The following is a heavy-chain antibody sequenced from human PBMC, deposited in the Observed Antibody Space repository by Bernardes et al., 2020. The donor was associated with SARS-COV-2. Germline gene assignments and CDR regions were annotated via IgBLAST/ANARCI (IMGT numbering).Heavy chain of an antibody. Sequence: SQTLSLTCAISGDSVSSNSAAWNWIRQSPSRGLEWLGTTYYRSKWYNDYAVSVKSRIIINPDTSKNQFSLKLNSVTAADTAMYYCARHSRTTVTWWFDPWGQGTLVTVSS. CDR2: TYYRSKWYN. V-gene: IGHV6-1*01. D-gene: IGHD4-17*01. J-gene: IGHJ5*02. CDR1: GDSVSSNSAA. CDR3: ARHSRTTVTWWFDP.